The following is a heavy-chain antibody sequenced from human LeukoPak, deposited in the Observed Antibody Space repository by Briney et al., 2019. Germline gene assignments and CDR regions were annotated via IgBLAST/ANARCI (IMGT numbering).Heavy chain of an antibody. D-gene: IGHD3-22*01. V-gene: IGHV3-21*01. Sequence: PGGSLRLSCAASGFTFSSYSMNWVRQAPGKGLEWVSSISSSSSYIYYADSVKGRFTISRDNAKNSLYLQMHSLRAEDTAVYYCATAGAYYYDSSGYYLFDYWGQGTLVTVSS. CDR1: GFTFSSYS. CDR2: ISSSSSYI. CDR3: ATAGAYYYDSSGYYLFDY. J-gene: IGHJ4*02.